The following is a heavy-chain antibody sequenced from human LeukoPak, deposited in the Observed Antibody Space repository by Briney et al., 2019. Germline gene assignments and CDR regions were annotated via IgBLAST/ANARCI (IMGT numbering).Heavy chain of an antibody. Sequence: ASVKVSCKASGYTFTSYYMHWVRQAPGQGLEWMGIINPSGGSTSYAQKFQGRVTMTRDTSTSTAYMELSSLRSEDTAVYYCASVGDIVVVPAAKPYYYGMDVWGQGTTVTVSS. CDR3: ASVGDIVVVPAAKPYYYGMDV. V-gene: IGHV1-46*01. CDR1: GYTFTSYY. D-gene: IGHD2-2*01. J-gene: IGHJ6*02. CDR2: INPSGGST.